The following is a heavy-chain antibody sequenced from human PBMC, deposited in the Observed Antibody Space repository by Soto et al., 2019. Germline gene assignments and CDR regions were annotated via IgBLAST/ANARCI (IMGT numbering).Heavy chain of an antibody. CDR1: GGSISSGGYY. J-gene: IGHJ5*02. Sequence: QVQLQESGPGLVKPSQTLSLTCTVSGGSISSGGYYWSWIRQHPGKGLEWIGYIYYSENTYYNPCLKRRVTISVDTYNNQFSLKLTSVTAADTAVDYCARSVFPWGQGTLVTVSS. CDR3: ARSVFP. CDR2: IYYSENT. V-gene: IGHV4-31*03.